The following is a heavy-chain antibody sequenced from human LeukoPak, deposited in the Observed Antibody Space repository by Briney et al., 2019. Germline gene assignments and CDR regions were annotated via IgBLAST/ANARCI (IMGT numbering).Heavy chain of an antibody. CDR1: GFTFSRYA. J-gene: IGHJ4*02. D-gene: IGHD3-22*01. Sequence: GGSLRLSCAASGFTFSRYAMSWVRQAPGKGLEWVSDISGSGGSTYYADAVKGRFTISRDNSKNTLYLQMNSLRAEDTAVYYCANWARQYYYDSSGYDWGQGTLVTVSS. CDR2: ISGSGGST. V-gene: IGHV3-23*01. CDR3: ANWARQYYYDSSGYD.